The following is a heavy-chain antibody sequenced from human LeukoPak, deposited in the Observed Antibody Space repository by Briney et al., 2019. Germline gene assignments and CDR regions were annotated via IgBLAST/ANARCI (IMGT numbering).Heavy chain of an antibody. CDR1: GGSISSSSYY. V-gene: IGHV4-39*01. CDR2: IYYSGST. D-gene: IGHD3-10*01. J-gene: IGHJ5*02. Sequence: SETLSLTCTVSGGSISSSSYYWGWIRQPPGKGLEWIGSIYYSGSTYYNPSLKSRVTISVDTSKNQFSLKLSSVTAADTAVYYCARHRWGVLLQLGNWFDPWGQGTLVTVSS. CDR3: ARHRWGVLLQLGNWFDP.